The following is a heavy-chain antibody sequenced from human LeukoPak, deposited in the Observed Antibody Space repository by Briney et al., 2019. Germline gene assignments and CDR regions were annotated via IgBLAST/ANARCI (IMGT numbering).Heavy chain of an antibody. CDR2: INPNSGGT. D-gene: IGHD5-24*01. V-gene: IGHV1-2*02. CDR3: ARIRDGYNDAYDI. J-gene: IGHJ3*02. CDR1: GYTFTSYG. Sequence: ASVKVSCKASGYTFTSYGISWVRQAPGQGLEWMGWINPNSGGTNSAQKFQGRVTMTRDTSISTAYMELRSLRSEDTAIYYCARIRDGYNDAYDIWGQGTVVTVPS.